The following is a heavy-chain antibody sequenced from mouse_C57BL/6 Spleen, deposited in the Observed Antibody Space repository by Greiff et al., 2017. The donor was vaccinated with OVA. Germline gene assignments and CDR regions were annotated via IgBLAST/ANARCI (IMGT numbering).Heavy chain of an antibody. CDR1: GYTFPRYW. CDR2: ITPSNGGT. CDR3: AGDYGSRYVGY. Sequence: VQLQQPGPELVKPGASVKLSCKASGYTFPRYWMPWVKQRPGQGLEWIGNITPSNGGTNCNDKFKSKATLTVDKSSSTAYMQLSSLTSSDSAVYYCAGDYGSRYVGYGGQGTTLTVSS. V-gene: IGHV1-53*01. J-gene: IGHJ2*01. D-gene: IGHD1-1*01.